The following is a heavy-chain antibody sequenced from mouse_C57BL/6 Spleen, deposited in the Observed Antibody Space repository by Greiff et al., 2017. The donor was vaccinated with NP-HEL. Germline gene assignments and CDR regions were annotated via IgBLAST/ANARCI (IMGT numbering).Heavy chain of an antibody. CDR3: ARALRFDY. V-gene: IGHV5-4*03. D-gene: IGHD1-2*01. CDR1: GFTFSSYA. CDR2: ISDGGSYT. J-gene: IGHJ2*01. Sequence: EVNVVESGGGLVKPGGSLKLSCAASGFTFSSYAMSWVRQTPEKRLEWVATISDGGSYTYYPDNVKGRFTISRDNAKNNLYLQMSHLKSEDTAMYYCARALRFDYWGQGTTLTVSS.